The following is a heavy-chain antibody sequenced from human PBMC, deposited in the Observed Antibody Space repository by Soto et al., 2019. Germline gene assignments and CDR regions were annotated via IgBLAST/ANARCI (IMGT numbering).Heavy chain of an antibody. J-gene: IGHJ5*02. Sequence: ASVKVSCKASGYTFTNNDVSWVRQATGQGLEWMGWMNPGSGDTGYAQKFQGRVTMTRDISIAAAYMELSSLRSDDTAIYYCATVATSGSLNWFDPWGQGTLVTVSS. D-gene: IGHD3-10*01. CDR3: ATVATSGSLNWFDP. V-gene: IGHV1-8*01. CDR2: MNPGSGDT. CDR1: GYTFTNND.